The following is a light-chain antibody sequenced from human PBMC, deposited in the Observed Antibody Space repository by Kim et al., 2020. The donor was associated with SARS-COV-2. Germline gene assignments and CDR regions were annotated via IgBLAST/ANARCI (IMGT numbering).Light chain of an antibody. J-gene: IGLJ2*01. V-gene: IGLV1-40*01. CDR1: SSSMSGSDA. Sequence: QRASTPCSGGSSSMSGSDAVPWYQQLAGTAPKVLIYGNNNRPSGVPDRFSGSKSGTSASLAITGLRAEDEADYYCESYDSSLSGWVFGGGTKVTVL. CDR2: GNN. CDR3: ESYDSSLSGWV.